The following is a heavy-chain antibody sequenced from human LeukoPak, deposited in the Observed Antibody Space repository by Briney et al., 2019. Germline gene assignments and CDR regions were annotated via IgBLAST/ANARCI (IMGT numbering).Heavy chain of an antibody. J-gene: IGHJ6*02. V-gene: IGHV3-33*08. CDR3: ARDLDTAMVTPLIYGMDV. D-gene: IGHD5-18*01. CDR2: IWYDGSNK. CDR1: GFTVSSNY. Sequence: GGSLRLSCAASGFTVSSNYMSWVRQAPGKGLEWVAVIWYDGSNKYYADSVKGRFTISRDNSKNTLYLQMNSLRAEDTAVYYCARDLDTAMVTPLIYGMDVWGQGTTVTVSS.